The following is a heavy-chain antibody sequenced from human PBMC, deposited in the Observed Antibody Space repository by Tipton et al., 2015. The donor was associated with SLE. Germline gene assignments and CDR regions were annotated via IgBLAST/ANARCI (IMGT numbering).Heavy chain of an antibody. V-gene: IGHV3-7*01. CDR1: GFTFSDYY. CDR3: ARVGQPGIAAAGLDY. CDR2: IKQDGSEK. D-gene: IGHD6-13*01. Sequence: GSLRLSCAASGFTFSDYYMSWIRQAPGKGLEWVANIKQDGSEKYYVDSVKGRFTISRDNAKNSLYLQMNSLRAEDTAVYYCARVGQPGIAAAGLDYWGQGTLVTVSS. J-gene: IGHJ4*02.